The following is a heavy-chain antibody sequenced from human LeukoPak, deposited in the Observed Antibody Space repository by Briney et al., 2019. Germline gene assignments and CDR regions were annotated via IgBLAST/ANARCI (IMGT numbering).Heavy chain of an antibody. V-gene: IGHV3-21*01. J-gene: IGHJ4*02. CDR1: GFTFSSYS. CDR3: VLVPGTVGYYFDY. D-gene: IGHD2-2*01. CDR2: ISSSSSSYI. Sequence: GGSLRLSCAASGFTFSSYSMNWVRQAPGKGLEWVSSISSSSSSYIYYADSVKGRFTISRDNAKNSLYLQMNSLRAEDTAVYYCVLVPGTVGYYFDYWGQGTLVTVSS.